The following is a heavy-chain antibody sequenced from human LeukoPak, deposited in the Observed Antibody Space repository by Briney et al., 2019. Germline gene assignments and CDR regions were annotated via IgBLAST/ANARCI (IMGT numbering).Heavy chain of an antibody. CDR1: GFTFSGSA. CDR2: IRSKPNNYAT. J-gene: IGHJ6*02. CDR3: ARSGIVGATVGYGMDV. D-gene: IGHD1-26*01. Sequence: PGGSLRLSCAASGFTFSGSAIHWVRQASGKGLEWVGHIRSKPNNYATAFAASVKGRFTISRDDSKNTAYLQMNSLKTEDTAVYYCARSGIVGATVGYGMDVWGQGTTVTVSS. V-gene: IGHV3-73*01.